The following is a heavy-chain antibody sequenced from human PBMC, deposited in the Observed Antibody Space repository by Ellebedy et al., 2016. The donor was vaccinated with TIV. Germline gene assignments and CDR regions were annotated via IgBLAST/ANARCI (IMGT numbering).Heavy chain of an antibody. J-gene: IGHJ4*02. CDR3: ARGMDKSGWYALNFDY. CDR1: RFTFSSYG. D-gene: IGHD6-19*01. CDR2: LSYDGGNK. V-gene: IGHV3-30*03. Sequence: GESLKIFCAASRFTFSSYGMHWVRQAPGQGPAWVAVLSYDGGNKYYADSVKGRFTISRDNSKNTLYLQINSLRAEDTALYYCARGMDKSGWYALNFDYWGQGTLVTVSS.